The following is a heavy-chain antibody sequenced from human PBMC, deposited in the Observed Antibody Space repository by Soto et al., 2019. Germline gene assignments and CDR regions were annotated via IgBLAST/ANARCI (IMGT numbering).Heavy chain of an antibody. CDR1: GFTFSSYA. CDR3: ARTLGKITIFGVVITAAMDV. D-gene: IGHD3-3*01. J-gene: IGHJ6*02. Sequence: QPGGSLRLSCAASGFTFSSYAMHWVRQAPGKGLEWVAVISYDGSNKYYADSVKGRFTISRDNSKNTLYLQMNSLRAEDTAVYYCARTLGKITIFGVVITAAMDVWGQGTTVTVSS. CDR2: ISYDGSNK. V-gene: IGHV3-30-3*01.